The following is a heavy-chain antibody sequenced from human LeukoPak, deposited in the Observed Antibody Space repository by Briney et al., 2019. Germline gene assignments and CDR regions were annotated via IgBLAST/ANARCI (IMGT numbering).Heavy chain of an antibody. CDR2: IYYSGST. V-gene: IGHV4-59*01. D-gene: IGHD3-3*01. CDR1: GGSISSYY. CDR3: ARVYPSTYYDFWSGYPPYYYGLDV. J-gene: IGHJ6*02. Sequence: SETLSLTCTVSGGSISSYYWSWIRQPPGKGLEWIGYIYYSGSTNYNPSLKSRVTISVDTSKNQFSLKLSSVTAADTAVYYCARVYPSTYYDFWSGYPPYYYGLDVWGQGTTVTVSS.